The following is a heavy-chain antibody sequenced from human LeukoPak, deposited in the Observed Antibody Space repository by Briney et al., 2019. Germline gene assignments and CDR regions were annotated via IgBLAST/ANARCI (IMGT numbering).Heavy chain of an antibody. CDR3: AKSHGYSYGFDY. Sequence: GGSLRLSCAASGFTFSSYTMNWVRQAPGKGLEWVSIISSGSSYIHYADSVKGRFTISRDNSKNTLYLQMNSLRAEDTAVYYCAKSHGYSYGFDYWGQGTLVTVSS. CDR2: ISSGSSYI. D-gene: IGHD5-18*01. V-gene: IGHV3-21*01. J-gene: IGHJ4*02. CDR1: GFTFSSYT.